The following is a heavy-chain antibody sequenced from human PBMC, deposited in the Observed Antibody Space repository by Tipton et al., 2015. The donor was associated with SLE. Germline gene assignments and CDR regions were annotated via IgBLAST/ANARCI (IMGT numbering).Heavy chain of an antibody. CDR2: NCDSGLT. V-gene: IGHV4-59*08. CDR1: GGSISGYC. J-gene: IGHJ1*01. Sequence: TLSLTCIASGGSISGYCWSWLRQPPGKGLEWIGYNCDSGLTNYSPSLKSRVTISIDTSKNQFSLKLSSVTAADTAVYYCGSGEYFQHWGQGTLVTVSS. CDR3: GSGEYFQH.